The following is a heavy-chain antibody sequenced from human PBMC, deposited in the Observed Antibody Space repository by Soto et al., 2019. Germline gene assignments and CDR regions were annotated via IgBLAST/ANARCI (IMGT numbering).Heavy chain of an antibody. Sequence: QVQLQQWGAGLLKPSETLSLTCAVYGGSFSGYYWSWIRQPPGKGLEWIGEINHSGSTNYNPSLKSRVTISVDTSKNQFSLKLSSVTAADTAVYYCARSWDQTLRRFDPWGQGTLVTVSS. D-gene: IGHD1-26*01. CDR3: ARSWDQTLRRFDP. V-gene: IGHV4-34*01. CDR1: GGSFSGYY. CDR2: INHSGST. J-gene: IGHJ5*02.